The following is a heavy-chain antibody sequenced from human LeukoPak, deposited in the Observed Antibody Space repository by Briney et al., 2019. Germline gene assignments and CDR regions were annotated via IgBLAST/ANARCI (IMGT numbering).Heavy chain of an antibody. CDR1: GYTFTSYG. D-gene: IGHD1-26*01. CDR2: ISAYNGNT. J-gene: IGHJ4*02. Sequence: ASVKVSCKASGYTFTSYGISWVRQAPGQGLEWMGWISAYNGNTNYAQKLQGRVTMTTDTSTSTAYMELRSLRSDDRAVYYCARAPPSGSYYGGAFDYWGQGTLVTVSS. CDR3: ARAPPSGSYYGGAFDY. V-gene: IGHV1-18*01.